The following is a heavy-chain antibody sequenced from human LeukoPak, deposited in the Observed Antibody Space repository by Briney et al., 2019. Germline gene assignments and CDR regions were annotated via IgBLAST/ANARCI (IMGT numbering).Heavy chain of an antibody. CDR2: ISYDGSNK. D-gene: IGHD6-13*01. CDR1: GFTFSSYA. J-gene: IGHJ4*02. Sequence: GGSLRRSCAASGFTFSSYAMHWVRQAPGKGLEWVAVISYDGSNKYYADSVKGRFTISRDNSKNTLYLQMNSLRAEDTAVYYCARDGGDSSTYYFDYWGQGTLVTVSS. V-gene: IGHV3-30-3*01. CDR3: ARDGGDSSTYYFDY.